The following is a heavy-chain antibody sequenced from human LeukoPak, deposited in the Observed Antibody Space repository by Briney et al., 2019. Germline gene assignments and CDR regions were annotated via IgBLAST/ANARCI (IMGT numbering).Heavy chain of an antibody. V-gene: IGHV3-21*01. J-gene: IGHJ4*02. CDR1: GFSFSSYD. D-gene: IGHD4-23*01. CDR2: ISSSSSYI. CDR3: AREVIGGNCA. Sequence: GGSLRLSCAASGFSFSSYDMNWVPQAPGKGLEWVSSISSSSSYIYYADSVKGRFIISRDNAKNSLYLQMDSPRAEDTAVYYCAREVIGGNCAWGQGTLVTVSS.